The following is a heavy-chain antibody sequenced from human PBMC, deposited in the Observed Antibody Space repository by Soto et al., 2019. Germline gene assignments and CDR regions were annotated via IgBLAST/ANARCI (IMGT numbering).Heavy chain of an antibody. Sequence: SETLSLTCTVSGDSMTSSSYYWGWIRQPPGKGLEWIGSIYYSERTSYNSGSTYYSPSLKSRVTISGDTSKSQFSLKLSSVTAADTDVYYCARHTRNQFDPWGQGTLVTVSS. CDR3: ARHTRNQFDP. CDR1: GDSMTSSSYY. J-gene: IGHJ5*02. V-gene: IGHV4-39*01. CDR2: IYYSERTSYNSGST.